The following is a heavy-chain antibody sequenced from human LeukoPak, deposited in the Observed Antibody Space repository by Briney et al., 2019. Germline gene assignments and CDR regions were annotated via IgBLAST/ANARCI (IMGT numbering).Heavy chain of an antibody. CDR2: IYDAGST. Sequence: PGGSLRLSCAASGFTVSGTYMSWVRQAAGKGWEWVSTIYDAGSTSYADSVKGRFNISRDNSKNTLFLQMNSLRADDTALYYCAGATKWLAHDFWGQGTLVTVSS. CDR1: GFTVSGTY. J-gene: IGHJ4*02. V-gene: IGHV3-53*01. D-gene: IGHD6-19*01. CDR3: AGATKWLAHDF.